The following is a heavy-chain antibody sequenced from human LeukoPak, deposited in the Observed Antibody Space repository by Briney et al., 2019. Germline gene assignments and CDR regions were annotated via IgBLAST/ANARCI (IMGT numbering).Heavy chain of an antibody. CDR1: GFAFSSFW. V-gene: IGHV3-7*01. J-gene: IGHJ5*02. D-gene: IGHD2-2*01. CDR2: IKQDGSEE. Sequence: GGSLRLSCAASGFAFSSFWMSWVRLAPGKGLEWVANIKQDGSEEYYVDSVKGRFTISRDNAKNTLYLQMNSLRAEDTAVYYCARGRGYCSSTSCYGNWFDPWGQGTLVTVSS. CDR3: ARGRGYCSSTSCYGNWFDP.